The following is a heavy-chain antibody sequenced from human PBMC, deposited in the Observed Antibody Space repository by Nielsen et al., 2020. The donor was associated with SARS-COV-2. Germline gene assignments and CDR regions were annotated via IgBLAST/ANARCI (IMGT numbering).Heavy chain of an antibody. Sequence: GESLKISCAASGFTFSTYAMSWVRQAPGKGLEWVANIRRDGGARFYVDSVKGRFTISRDNAKNSLYLQMYSLRAEDTAVYYCVRDTGAWDFDYWGQGTLITVSS. CDR3: VRDTGAWDFDY. J-gene: IGHJ4*02. V-gene: IGHV3-7*01. CDR1: GFTFSTYA. CDR2: IRRDGGAR. D-gene: IGHD1-26*01.